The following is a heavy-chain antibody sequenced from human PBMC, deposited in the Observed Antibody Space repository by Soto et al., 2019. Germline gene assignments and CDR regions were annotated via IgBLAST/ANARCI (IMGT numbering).Heavy chain of an antibody. CDR2: ISGYNGNT. J-gene: IGHJ4*02. D-gene: IGHD3-22*01. Sequence: ASVKVSCKAPADTFTSYYIHWVRQAPGQGLEWMGWISGYNGNTNYAQKLQGRVTMTTDTSTSTAYMELRSLRSDDTAVYYCARDYGYYDQWGQGTLVTVSS. CDR3: ARDYGYYDQ. V-gene: IGHV1-18*04. CDR1: ADTFTSYY.